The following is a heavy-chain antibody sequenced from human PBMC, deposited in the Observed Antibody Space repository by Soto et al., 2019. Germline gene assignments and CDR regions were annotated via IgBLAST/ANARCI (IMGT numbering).Heavy chain of an antibody. D-gene: IGHD2-15*01. V-gene: IGHV3-72*01. CDR2: IRNEANSYTA. CDR3: TRVPTPVPAAIDI. Sequence: EVQLVESGGGLVQPGGSLRLSCAASGFTLSDYYIDWVRQAPGKGLDWVGRIRNEANSYTAEYAASVKGRFTMSRDDSKNSLYLQMNSLKSEDTAVYYCTRVPTPVPAAIDIWGQGTMVTVSS. J-gene: IGHJ3*02. CDR1: GFTLSDYY.